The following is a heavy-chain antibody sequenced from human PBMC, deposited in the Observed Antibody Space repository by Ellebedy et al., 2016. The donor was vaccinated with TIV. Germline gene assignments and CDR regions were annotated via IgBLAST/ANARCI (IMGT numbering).Heavy chain of an antibody. J-gene: IGHJ4*02. Sequence: SETLSLXXTVSGGSISSYYWSWIRQPPGKGLEWIGYIYYSGSTNYNPSLKSRVTISVDTSKNQFSLKLSSVTAADTAVYYCARDRGGSYFSYFDYWGQGTLVTVSS. CDR3: ARDRGGSYFSYFDY. V-gene: IGHV4-59*01. CDR1: GGSISSYY. D-gene: IGHD1-26*01. CDR2: IYYSGST.